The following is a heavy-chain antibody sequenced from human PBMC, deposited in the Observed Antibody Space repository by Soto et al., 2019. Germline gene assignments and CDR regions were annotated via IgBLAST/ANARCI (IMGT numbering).Heavy chain of an antibody. CDR1: GYRFTSYW. CDR2: IYPGDSDT. CDR3: ARLDLAYCSGGSCYTGAFDI. J-gene: IGHJ3*02. Sequence: VESMTISCKVSGYRFTSYWIVWVSQMPGKCLEGMGIIYPGDSDTRYSPSFQGQVTISADKSISTAYLQWSSLKASDTAMYYCARLDLAYCSGGSCYTGAFDIWGQGTMVTVSS. D-gene: IGHD2-15*01. V-gene: IGHV5-51*01.